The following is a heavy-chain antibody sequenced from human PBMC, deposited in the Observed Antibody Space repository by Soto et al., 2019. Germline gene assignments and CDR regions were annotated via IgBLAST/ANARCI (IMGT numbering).Heavy chain of an antibody. CDR2: IKSGSDGGTP. CDR3: TTDTRRISVFGVPWDS. D-gene: IGHD3-3*01. Sequence: EVQLEESGGGPVEPGGSLRLSCAASGFTLSNAWMNWVRHTPGRGLEWVGRIKSGSDGGTPDYGAPVKGRFTISRDDSLNTVYLQMNSLTAEDTGVYYCTTDTRRISVFGVPWDSWGQGTLVTVSS. V-gene: IGHV3-15*01. J-gene: IGHJ4*02. CDR1: GFTLSNAW.